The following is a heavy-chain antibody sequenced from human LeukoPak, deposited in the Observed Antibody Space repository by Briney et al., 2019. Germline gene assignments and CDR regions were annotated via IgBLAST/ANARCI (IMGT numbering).Heavy chain of an antibody. J-gene: IGHJ4*02. CDR2: IYSGGST. CDR1: GFTVSSNY. Sequence: GGSLRLSCAASGFTVSSNYMSWVRQAPGKGLEWVSVIYSGGSTYYADSVKGRFTISRDNSKNTLYLQMNSLRAEDTAVYYCARETPSYYYDSSGYTFDYWGQGTLVTVSS. CDR3: ARETPSYYYDSSGYTFDY. V-gene: IGHV3-66*01. D-gene: IGHD3-22*01.